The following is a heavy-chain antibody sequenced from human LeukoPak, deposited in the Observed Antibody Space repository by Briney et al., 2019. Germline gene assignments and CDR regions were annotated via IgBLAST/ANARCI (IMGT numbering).Heavy chain of an antibody. V-gene: IGHV1-69*13. CDR2: IIPIFGTA. D-gene: IGHD5-18*01. J-gene: IGHJ3*02. CDR3: AREDAAMVPDAFDI. CDR1: GGTFSSYA. Sequence: SVKVSCKASGGTFSSYAISWVRQAPGQGLEWMGGIIPIFGTANYAQKFQGRVTLTADESTSTAYMELSSLRSEDTAVYYRAREDAAMVPDAFDIWGQGTMVTVSS.